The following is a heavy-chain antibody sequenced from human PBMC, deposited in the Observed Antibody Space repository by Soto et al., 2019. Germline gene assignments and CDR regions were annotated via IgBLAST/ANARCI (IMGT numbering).Heavy chain of an antibody. CDR3: AKDAYTSGCPDY. J-gene: IGHJ4*02. V-gene: IGHV3-23*01. D-gene: IGHD6-19*01. CDR2: ISGSGGTT. CDR1: GFTFSSYA. Sequence: LRLSCAASGFTFSSYAMSWVRQAPGRGLEWVSGISGSGGTTDYSDSVKGRFTISRDNSKNTLYLQMNSLRAEDTAVYYCAKDAYTSGCPDYWGQGTLVNVSS.